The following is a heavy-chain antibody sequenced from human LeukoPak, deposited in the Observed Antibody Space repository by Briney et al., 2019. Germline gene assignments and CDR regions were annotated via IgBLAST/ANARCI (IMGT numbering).Heavy chain of an antibody. CDR1: GGSISSSSYY. CDR2: IYYSGST. D-gene: IGHD1-26*01. V-gene: IGHV4-39*07. CDR3: AQGGGSYSVFFDY. Sequence: KPSETLSLTCTVSGGSISSSSYYWGWIRQPPGKGLEWIGSIYYSGSTYYNPSLKSRVTISVDTSKNQFSLKLSSVTAADTAVYYCAQGGGSYSVFFDYWGQGTLVTVSS. J-gene: IGHJ4*02.